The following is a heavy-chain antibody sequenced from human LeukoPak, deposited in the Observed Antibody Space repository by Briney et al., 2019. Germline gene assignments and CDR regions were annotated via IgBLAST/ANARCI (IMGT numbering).Heavy chain of an antibody. CDR3: ARDEIPRPGYDFWSGYVPPASYY. CDR1: GYTFTSYG. D-gene: IGHD3-3*01. CDR2: ISAYNGNT. J-gene: IGHJ4*02. Sequence: GASVKVSCKASGYTFTSYGISWVRQAPGQGLEWMGWISAYNGNTNYAQKLQGRVTMTTDTSTSTAYMELRSLRSDDTAVYYCARDEIPRPGYDFWSGYVPPASYYWGQGTLVTVSS. V-gene: IGHV1-18*01.